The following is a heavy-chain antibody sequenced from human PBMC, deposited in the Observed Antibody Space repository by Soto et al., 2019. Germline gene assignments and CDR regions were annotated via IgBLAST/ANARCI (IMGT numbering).Heavy chain of an antibody. V-gene: IGHV4-34*01. D-gene: IGHD2-15*01. CDR2: INHSGST. CDR3: ARGHYCSGGSCDTWNYYYYMDV. CDR1: GGSFSGYY. J-gene: IGHJ6*03. Sequence: PSETLSITCAVYGGSFSGYYWSWIRQPPGKGLEWIGEINHSGSTNYNPSLKSRVTISVDTSKNQFSLKLSSVTAADTAVYYCARGHYCSGGSCDTWNYYYYMDVWGKGTTVTVSS.